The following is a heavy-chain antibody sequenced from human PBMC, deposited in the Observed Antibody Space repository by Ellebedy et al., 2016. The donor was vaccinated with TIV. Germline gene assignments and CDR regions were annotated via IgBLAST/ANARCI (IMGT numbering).Heavy chain of an antibody. CDR3: ARRTTTYLYTSGLYFNL. CDR2: VYYSGST. CDR1: GDSITSSNW. Sequence: SETLSLTXAVSGDSITSSNWWSWVRQPPGKGLEWIGDVYYSGSTNYNPSLKSRVTISVDRSKNQFSLNLSSVTAADTAVYYCARRTTTYLYTSGLYFNLWGRGTLVTVSS. D-gene: IGHD6-19*01. V-gene: IGHV4-4*02. J-gene: IGHJ2*01.